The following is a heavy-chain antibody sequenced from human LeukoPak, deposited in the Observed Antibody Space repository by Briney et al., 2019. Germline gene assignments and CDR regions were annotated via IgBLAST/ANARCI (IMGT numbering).Heavy chain of an antibody. Sequence: PGGSLSLSCAASGFTVSSNYMSWVRQAPRKGLELVSVIYSGGTTYYADSVKGRVTISRDNSKNTLYLHMCSLRAEDTAVYYCARELSSSAAGTSGVLDYWGQGTLVTVSS. V-gene: IGHV3-53*01. D-gene: IGHD6-19*01. CDR1: GFTVSSNY. CDR2: IYSGGTT. CDR3: ARELSSSAAGTSGVLDY. J-gene: IGHJ4*02.